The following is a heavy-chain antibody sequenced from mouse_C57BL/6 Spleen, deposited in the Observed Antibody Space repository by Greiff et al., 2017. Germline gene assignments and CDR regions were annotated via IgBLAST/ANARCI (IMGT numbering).Heavy chain of an antibody. J-gene: IGHJ3*01. D-gene: IGHD1-1*01. Sequence: VKVVESGPELVKPGASVKLSCKASGYTFTSYDINWVKQRPGQGLEWIGWIYPRDGSTKYNEKFKGKATLTVDTSSSTAYMELHSLTSEDSAVYFCARSYYADSWGFAYWGQGTLVTVSA. V-gene: IGHV1-85*01. CDR3: ARSYYADSWGFAY. CDR1: GYTFTSYD. CDR2: IYPRDGST.